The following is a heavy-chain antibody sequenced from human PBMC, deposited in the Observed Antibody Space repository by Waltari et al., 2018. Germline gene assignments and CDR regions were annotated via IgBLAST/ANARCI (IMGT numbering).Heavy chain of an antibody. V-gene: IGHV3-21*01. J-gene: IGHJ3*02. CDR1: GFTFSSYS. Sequence: EVQLVESGGGLVKPGGSLRLSCAASGFTFSSYSMNWVRQAPGKGLEWVSSSSSSSSYIYDADSVKGRFTISRDNAKNSLYLQMNSLRAEDTAVYYCARDKLAHAFDIWGQGTMVTVSS. CDR2: SSSSSSYI. CDR3: ARDKLAHAFDI.